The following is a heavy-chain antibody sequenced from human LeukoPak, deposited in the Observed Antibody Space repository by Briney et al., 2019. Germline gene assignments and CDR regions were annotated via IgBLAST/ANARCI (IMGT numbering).Heavy chain of an antibody. CDR1: GGTFSSYA. J-gene: IGHJ2*01. V-gene: IGHV1-69*13. Sequence: RASVKVSCKASGGTFSSYAISWVRQAPGQGLEWMGGIIPIFGTANYAQKFQGRVTITADESTSTAYMELSSLRSEDTAVYYCARDREDIVVVPAANWYFDLWGRGTLVTVSS. D-gene: IGHD2-2*01. CDR2: IIPIFGTA. CDR3: ARDREDIVVVPAANWYFDL.